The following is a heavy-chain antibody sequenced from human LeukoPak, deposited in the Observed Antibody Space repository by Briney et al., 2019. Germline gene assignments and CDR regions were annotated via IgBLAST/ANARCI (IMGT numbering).Heavy chain of an antibody. D-gene: IGHD5-18*01. V-gene: IGHV3-21*01. CDR3: ARHLSGVTGYTYGRGIDY. Sequence: PGGSLRLSCAASGFTFSSYSMNWVRQAPGKGLEWVSSISSSSSYIYYADSVKGRFTISRDNAKNSLYLQMNSLRAEDTAVYYCARHLSGVTGYTYGRGIDYWGQGTLVTVSS. CDR2: ISSSSSYI. CDR1: GFTFSSYS. J-gene: IGHJ4*02.